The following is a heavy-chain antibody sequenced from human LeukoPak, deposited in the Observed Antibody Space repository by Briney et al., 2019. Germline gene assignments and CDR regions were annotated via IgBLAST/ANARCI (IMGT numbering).Heavy chain of an antibody. CDR3: ARSSPSYHFDY. CDR1: GFTFSSYW. J-gene: IGHJ4*02. D-gene: IGHD1-26*01. V-gene: IGHV3-7*01. CDR2: IKQDGSEK. Sequence: GGSLRLSCAASGFTFSSYWMSWVRQAPGKGLEWVANIKQDGSEKYYVDSVKGRFTTSRDNAKNTLYLQMNSLRAEDTAVYYCARSSPSYHFDYWGQGTLVTVSS.